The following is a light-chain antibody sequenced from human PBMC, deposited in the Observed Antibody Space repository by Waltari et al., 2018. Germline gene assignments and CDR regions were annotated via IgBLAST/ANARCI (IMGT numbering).Light chain of an antibody. CDR3: QHYVRLPAT. V-gene: IGKV3-20*01. CDR1: QSVSRT. CDR2: GAS. J-gene: IGKJ1*01. Sequence: EIVLTQSPGTLSLSPGERATLSCRASQSVSRTLAWYQQKTGQAPKLLSYGASIRATGIPDRFTGSGSGTDFSLTISSLEPEDFAIYFCQHYVRLPATFGQGTKVEIK.